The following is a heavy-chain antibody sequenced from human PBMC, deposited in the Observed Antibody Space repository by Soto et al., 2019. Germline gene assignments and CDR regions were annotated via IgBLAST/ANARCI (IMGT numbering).Heavy chain of an antibody. CDR2: VYSDGTT. CDR1: GLTVRNNY. CDR3: ARWDDILSGYWD. D-gene: IGHD3-9*01. Sequence: EVHLVESGGGLVQSGGSLRLSCAATGLTVRNNYMSWVRQAPGKGLEWVSIVYSDGTTYYADSVKGRFTISRDNSKNTVYLQMNSLRVEDTAVYYCARWDDILSGYWDWGQGSLVTVSS. V-gene: IGHV3-66*01. J-gene: IGHJ4*02.